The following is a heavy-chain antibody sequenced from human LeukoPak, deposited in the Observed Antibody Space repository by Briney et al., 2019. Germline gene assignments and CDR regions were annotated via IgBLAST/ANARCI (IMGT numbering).Heavy chain of an antibody. CDR1: GGSLSSYY. CDR2: IYYSGST. J-gene: IGHJ4*02. V-gene: IGHV4-59*08. CDR3: ARHFRRGYSYGYYFDY. Sequence: PSETLSLTCTVSGGSLSSYYWSWIRQPPGKGLEWIGYIYYSGSTNYNPSLKSRVTISVDTSKNQFSLKLSSVTVADTAVYYCARHFRRGYSYGYYFDYWGQGTLVTVSS. D-gene: IGHD5-18*01.